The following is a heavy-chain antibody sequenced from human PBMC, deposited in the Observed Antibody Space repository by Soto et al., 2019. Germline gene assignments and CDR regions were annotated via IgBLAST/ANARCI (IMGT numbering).Heavy chain of an antibody. V-gene: IGHV4-39*01. J-gene: IGHJ4*02. CDR3: ARNPGSGFYYELYYFDY. D-gene: IGHD3-22*01. CDR1: GGSISSSSYY. CDR2: IYFRGST. Sequence: PSETLSLTCTVSGGSISSSSYYWGWIRQPPERGLEWIGSIYFRGSTYYNPSLKSRVTISVDTSKNQFSLKLSSVTAADTAVYYCARNPGSGFYYELYYFDYWGQGTPVTVSS.